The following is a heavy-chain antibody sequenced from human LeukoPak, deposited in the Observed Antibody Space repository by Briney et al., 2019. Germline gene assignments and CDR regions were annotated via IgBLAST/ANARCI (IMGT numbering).Heavy chain of an antibody. J-gene: IGHJ4*02. CDR2: INSDGSST. D-gene: IGHD6-13*01. V-gene: IGHV3-74*01. CDR1: GFTFSSYW. Sequence: GGSLRLSCAASGFTFSSYWMHWVRQAPGKGLVWVSRINSDGSSTSYADSVKGRFTISRDNAKNTLYLQMNSLRAEDTAVYYCARGNYSNSWYNNIYYFDYWGQGTLVTVSS. CDR3: ARGNYSNSWYNNIYYFDY.